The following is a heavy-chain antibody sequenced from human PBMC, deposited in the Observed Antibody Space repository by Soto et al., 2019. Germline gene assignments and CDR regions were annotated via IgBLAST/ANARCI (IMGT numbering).Heavy chain of an antibody. D-gene: IGHD2-15*01. CDR2: ISSSSSYI. CDR1: GFTFSSNS. J-gene: IGHJ4*02. Sequence: EVQLVESGGGLVKPGGSLRLSCAASGFTFSSNSMNWVRQAPGKGLEWVSSISSSSSYIYYADSVKGRYTISRDNAKNPLYLQMNILGGEETAVDYCARESHIVVVVAAPYFDYCGQGTLVNVSS. CDR3: ARESHIVVVVAAPYFDY. V-gene: IGHV3-21*06.